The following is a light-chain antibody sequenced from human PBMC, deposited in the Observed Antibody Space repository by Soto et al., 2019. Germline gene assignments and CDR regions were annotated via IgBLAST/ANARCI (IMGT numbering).Light chain of an antibody. CDR3: QQSYSTPRT. J-gene: IGKJ1*01. CDR2: DAS. Sequence: DIQMTQSPSTLSASVGDRVTITCRASQSISSWLAWYQQKPGKAPKLLIYDASSLESGVPSRFSGSGSGTEFTLTISSLQPDDFATYYCQQSYSTPRTFGQGNKVDIK. CDR1: QSISSW. V-gene: IGKV1-5*01.